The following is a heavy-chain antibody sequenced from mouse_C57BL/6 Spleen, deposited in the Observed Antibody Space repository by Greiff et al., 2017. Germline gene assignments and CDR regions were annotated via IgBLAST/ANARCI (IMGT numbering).Heavy chain of an antibody. CDR1: GYTFTSYW. V-gene: IGHV1-59*01. Sequence: QVQLQQPGAELVRPGTSVKLSCKASGYTFTSYWMHWVKQRPGQGLEWIGEIDPSDSYTNYNQKFKGKATLTVDTSSSTAYMQLSSLTSEDSAVYYCARGGYVNYAMDYWGQGTSVTVSS. D-gene: IGHD3-1*01. CDR3: ARGGYVNYAMDY. CDR2: IDPSDSYT. J-gene: IGHJ4*01.